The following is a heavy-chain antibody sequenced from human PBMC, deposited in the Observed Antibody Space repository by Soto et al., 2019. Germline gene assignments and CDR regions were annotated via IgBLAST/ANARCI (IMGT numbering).Heavy chain of an antibody. Sequence: VHLVESGGGLVQPGGSLRLSCAASGFNFTNHWMHWVRQAPGKGLVWVSRITSDGKSKAYAESVKGRFAISRDNAKNTVYLQMNGLTVEDTAVYYCARESGVWPLKGFDPWGQGTLVTVSS. V-gene: IGHV3-74*01. D-gene: IGHD2-8*01. J-gene: IGHJ5*02. CDR2: ITSDGKSK. CDR3: ARESGVWPLKGFDP. CDR1: GFNFTNHW.